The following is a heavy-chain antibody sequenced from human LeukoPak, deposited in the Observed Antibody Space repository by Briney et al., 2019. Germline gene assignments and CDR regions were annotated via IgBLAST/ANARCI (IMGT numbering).Heavy chain of an antibody. D-gene: IGHD3-9*01. CDR2: ISAYNGNT. CDR3: ARQELRYFDWLLEGNWFDP. Sequence: GAPVKVSCKASGYTFTSYGISWVRQAPGQGLEWMGWISAYNGNTNYAQKLQGRVTMTTDTSTSTAYMELRSLRSDDTAVYYCARQELRYFDWLLEGNWFDPWGQGTLVTVSS. J-gene: IGHJ5*02. CDR1: GYTFTSYG. V-gene: IGHV1-18*01.